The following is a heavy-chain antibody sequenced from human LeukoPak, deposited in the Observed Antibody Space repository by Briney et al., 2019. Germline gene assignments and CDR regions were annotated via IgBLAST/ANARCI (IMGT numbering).Heavy chain of an antibody. CDR1: GGTFSSYA. J-gene: IGHJ4*02. Sequence: SVKVSCKASGGTFSSYAISWVRQAPGQGLEWMGRIIPIFGTANYAQKFQGRVTITTDESTSTAYMELSSLRSEDTAVYYCARGYDFWSGYWYYWGQGTLVTVSS. D-gene: IGHD3-3*01. CDR2: IIPIFGTA. CDR3: ARGYDFWSGYWYY. V-gene: IGHV1-69*05.